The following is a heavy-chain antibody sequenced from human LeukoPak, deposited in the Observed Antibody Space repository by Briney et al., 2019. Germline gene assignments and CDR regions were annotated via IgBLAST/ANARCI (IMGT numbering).Heavy chain of an antibody. CDR3: VGDYYSKYPLGNYMDV. CDR1: GFTFSSHA. D-gene: IGHD4-11*01. Sequence: PGGSLRLSCAASGFTFSSHAMHWIRQAPGKGLEYVSSTTGNGGSTYYASSVKGRFTISRDNSKNTLYLQMGSLRAEDMAVYYCVGDYYSKYPLGNYMDVWGKGTTVTVSS. CDR2: TTGNGGST. J-gene: IGHJ6*03. V-gene: IGHV3-64*01.